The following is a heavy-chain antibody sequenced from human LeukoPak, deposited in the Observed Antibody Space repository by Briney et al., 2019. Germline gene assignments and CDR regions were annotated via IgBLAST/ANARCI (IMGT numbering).Heavy chain of an antibody. V-gene: IGHV4-39*01. CDR1: GGSISSSSYY. J-gene: IGHJ4*02. CDR3: ARARREEQWLEVDY. D-gene: IGHD6-19*01. Sequence: SETLSLTCTVSGGSISSSSYYWGWLRQPPGKGLEWFGSIYYSGSTYYNPSLKSRVTISVDTSKNQFSLKLSSVTAADTAVYYCARARREEQWLEVDYWGQGTLVTVSS. CDR2: IYYSGST.